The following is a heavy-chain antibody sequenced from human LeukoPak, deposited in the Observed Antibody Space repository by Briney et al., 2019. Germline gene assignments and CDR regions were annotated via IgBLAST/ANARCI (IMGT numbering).Heavy chain of an antibody. D-gene: IGHD3-22*01. CDR3: VRDPDSTGSYDY. J-gene: IGHJ4*02. CDR1: GFTFSNYP. V-gene: IGHV3-30*04. CDR2: VADDGNNV. Sequence: GGSLGLSCAASGFTFSNYPMHWVRQAPGKGLEWVAVVADDGNNVYYADSVKGRFTISRDNSKNTLYLQTNSLRAEDTALYYCVRDPDSTGSYDYWGQGTLVTVSS.